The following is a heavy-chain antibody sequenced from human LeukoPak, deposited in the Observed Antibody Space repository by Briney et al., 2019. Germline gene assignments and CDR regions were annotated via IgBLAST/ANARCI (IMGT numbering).Heavy chain of an antibody. J-gene: IGHJ3*02. CDR1: GFTFSNAW. V-gene: IGHV3-15*01. CDR2: NKSKNDVGTT. Sequence: GGSLRLSCAASGFTFSNAWMSCVRQAPGKGLEWVGRNKSKNDVGTTDDAALVKGKFPISRDASKDKLHLQMNRLKPEDPSVYYCILPIWLGELDAFDMWGQGTMITVSS. CDR3: ILPIWLGELDAFDM. D-gene: IGHD3-10*01.